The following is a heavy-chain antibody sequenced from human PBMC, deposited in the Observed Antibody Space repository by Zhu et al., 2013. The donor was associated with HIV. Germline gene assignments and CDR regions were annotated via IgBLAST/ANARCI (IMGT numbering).Heavy chain of an antibody. CDR3: ARDPIWECSGGSCYPFDY. CDR2: INPNSGGT. Sequence: QVQLVQSGAEVKKPGASVKVSCKASGYTFTGYYMHWVRQAPGQGLEWMGWINPNSGGTNYAQKFQGRVTMTRDTSISTAYMELSRLRSDDTAVYYCARDPIWECSGGSCYPFDYWGQGTLVTVSS. CDR1: GYTFTGYY. V-gene: IGHV1-2*02. J-gene: IGHJ4*02. D-gene: IGHD2-15*01.